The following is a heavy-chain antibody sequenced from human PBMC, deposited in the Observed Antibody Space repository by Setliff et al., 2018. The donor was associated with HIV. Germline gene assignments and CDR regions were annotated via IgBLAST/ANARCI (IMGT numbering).Heavy chain of an antibody. CDR2: ISSSGNYI. D-gene: IGHD3-22*01. V-gene: IGHV3-21*01. CDR3: ARSESSGYSLPYTRFDA. CDR1: GFTFSIYT. J-gene: IGHJ5*02. Sequence: PGGSLRLSCAASGFTFSIYTINWVRQAPGNGLEWVSSISSSGNYINYADSVKGRFTISRDNAKNSLDLQMNSLRAEDTAVYFCARSESSGYSLPYTRFDAWGQGALVTVSS.